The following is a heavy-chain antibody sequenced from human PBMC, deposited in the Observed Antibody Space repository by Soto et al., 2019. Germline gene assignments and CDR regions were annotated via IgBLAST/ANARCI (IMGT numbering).Heavy chain of an antibody. CDR1: GGSISSYY. CDR2: IYYSGST. CDR3: ARDGYYYDSSGYQRVYYFDY. J-gene: IGHJ4*02. V-gene: IGHV4-59*01. Sequence: SETLSLTCTVSGGSISSYYWSWVRQPPGKGLEWIGYIYYSGSTNYNPSLKSRVTISVDTSKNQFSLNLSSVTAADTAVYYCARDGYYYDSSGYQRVYYFDYWGQGTLVTVSS. D-gene: IGHD3-22*01.